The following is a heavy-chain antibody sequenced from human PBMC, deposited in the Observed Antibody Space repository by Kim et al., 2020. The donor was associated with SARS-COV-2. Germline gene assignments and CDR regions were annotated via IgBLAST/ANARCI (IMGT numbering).Heavy chain of an antibody. CDR3: ARHVGECGGDCYYTRQGGAFDI. CDR2: IYPGDSDT. D-gene: IGHD2-21*02. J-gene: IGHJ3*02. CDR1: GYSFTSYW. Sequence: GESLKISCKGSGYSFTSYWIGWVRQMPGKGLEWMGIIYPGDSDTRYSPSFQGQVTISADKSISTAYLQWSSLKASDTAMYYCARHVGECGGDCYYTRQGGAFDIWGQGTMVTVSS. V-gene: IGHV5-51*01.